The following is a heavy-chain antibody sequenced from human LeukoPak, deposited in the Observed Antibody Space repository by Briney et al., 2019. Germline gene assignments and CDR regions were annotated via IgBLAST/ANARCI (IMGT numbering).Heavy chain of an antibody. CDR3: ARASAWDYDRHRFDP. CDR1: GYTFTGYY. J-gene: IGHJ5*02. CDR2: INPNSGGA. D-gene: IGHD3-9*01. Sequence: GASVKVSCKASGYTFTGYYMHWVRQAPGQGLEWMGWINPNSGGANYAQKFQGWVTMTRDTSISPAYMELSRLRSDDTAVYYCARASAWDYDRHRFDPWGQGTLVTVSS. V-gene: IGHV1-2*04.